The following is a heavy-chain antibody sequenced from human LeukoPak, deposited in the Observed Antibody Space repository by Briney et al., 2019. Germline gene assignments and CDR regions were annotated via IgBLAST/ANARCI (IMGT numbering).Heavy chain of an antibody. CDR3: AKDSEIAAAGSYWYFDL. Sequence: PGGSLRLSCVVSGISFSSHGMHWVRQAPGKGLEWVAVIWYDGSNIWYADSVKGRFTISRDNSKNTLYLQMNSLRAEDTAVYYCAKDSEIAAAGSYWYFDLWGRGTLVTVSS. D-gene: IGHD6-13*01. CDR1: GISFSSHG. V-gene: IGHV3-30*02. J-gene: IGHJ2*01. CDR2: IWYDGSNI.